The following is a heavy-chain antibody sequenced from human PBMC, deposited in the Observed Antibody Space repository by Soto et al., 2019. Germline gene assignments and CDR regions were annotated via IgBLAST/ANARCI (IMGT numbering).Heavy chain of an antibody. J-gene: IGHJ4*02. D-gene: IGHD5-18*01. CDR3: ARGDHGYSYGKVDL. CDR1: GFTFTVYF. V-gene: IGHV3-74*03. CDR2: VNSDGTGT. Sequence: GRALRLSCQASGFTFTVYFMHWVRQAPGKGLVWVSRVNSDGTGTMYADSVKGRFTVSRDNAKNSVFLQMDSLRAEDAGVYFCARGDHGYSYGKVDLWGQGTLVTVSS.